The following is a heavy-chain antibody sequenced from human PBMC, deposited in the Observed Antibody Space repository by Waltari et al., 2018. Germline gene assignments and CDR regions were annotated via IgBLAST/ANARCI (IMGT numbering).Heavy chain of an antibody. Sequence: QVQLVQSGAEVKKPGSSVKVSCKASGGTFSSYAIRWVRQAPGQGLEWMGRIIPIFGTANYAQKFQGRVTITADKSTSTAYMELSSLRSEDTAVYYCAREGIMITFGGVIGYFDYWGQGTLVTVSS. CDR1: GGTFSSYA. CDR2: IIPIFGTA. D-gene: IGHD3-16*01. CDR3: AREGIMITFGGVIGYFDY. J-gene: IGHJ4*02. V-gene: IGHV1-69*08.